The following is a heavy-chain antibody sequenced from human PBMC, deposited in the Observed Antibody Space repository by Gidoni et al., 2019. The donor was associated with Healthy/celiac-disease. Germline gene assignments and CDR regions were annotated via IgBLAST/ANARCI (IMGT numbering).Heavy chain of an antibody. D-gene: IGHD1-26*01. Sequence: EVQLVESGGALVKQGGSRRLSCAASGFTFRSYSMNWVSSISSSSSYIYYADSVKGRFTISRDNAKNSLYLQMNSLRAEDTAVYYCARVGGSYYYYGMDVWGQGTTVTVSS. V-gene: IGHV3-21*01. J-gene: IGHJ6*02. CDR2: ISSSSSYI. CDR3: ARVGGSYYYYGMDV. CDR1: GFTFRSYS.